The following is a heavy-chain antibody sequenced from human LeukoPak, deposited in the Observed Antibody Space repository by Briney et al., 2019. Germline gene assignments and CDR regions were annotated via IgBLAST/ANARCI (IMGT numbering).Heavy chain of an antibody. J-gene: IGHJ5*02. CDR3: ARPSPPGDGYNPPDP. D-gene: IGHD5-24*01. V-gene: IGHV3-30*19. CDR2: ISHDGRTK. Sequence: PGTSLRLSCTASGFNFGIYGMHWVRQAPGKGLEWVAVISHDGRTKYYADSMKGRITISRDNSKNTLFLQMNNLRSEDAAVYFCARPSPPGDGYNPPDPWGQGTLVTVSS. CDR1: GFNFGIYG.